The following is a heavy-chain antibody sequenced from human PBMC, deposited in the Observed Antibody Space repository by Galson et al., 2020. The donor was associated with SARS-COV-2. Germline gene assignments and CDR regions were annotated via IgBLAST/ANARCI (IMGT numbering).Heavy chain of an antibody. CDR3: ARDLGYGTRGGV. D-gene: IGHD5-18*01. CDR2: IYSGGST. J-gene: IGHJ6*02. V-gene: IGHV3-53*04. CDR1: GFTVSSNY. Sequence: GESLKISCAASGFTVSSNYMSWVRQAPGKGLEWVSVIYSGGSTYYADSVKGRFTISRHNSKNTLYLQMNSLRAEDTAVYYCARDLGYGTRGGVWGQGTTVTVSS.